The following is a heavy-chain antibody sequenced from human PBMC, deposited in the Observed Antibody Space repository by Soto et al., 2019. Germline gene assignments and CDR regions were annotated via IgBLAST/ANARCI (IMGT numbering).Heavy chain of an antibody. D-gene: IGHD6-19*01. CDR1: GFTFSSYA. CDR3: ARAIIREGQWLPYYYYGMDV. Sequence: EVQLLESGGGLVQPGGSLRLSCAASGFTFSSYAMSWVRQAPGKGLEWVSAISGSSSYTNYADSVKGRFTISRDNAKNSLYLQMNSLRAEDTAVYYCARAIIREGQWLPYYYYGMDVWGQGTTVTVSS. J-gene: IGHJ6*02. CDR2: ISGSSSYT. V-gene: IGHV3-23*01.